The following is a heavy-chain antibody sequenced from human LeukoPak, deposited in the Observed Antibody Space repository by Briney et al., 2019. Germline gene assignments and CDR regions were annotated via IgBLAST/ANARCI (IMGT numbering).Heavy chain of an antibody. V-gene: IGHV3-9*01. Sequence: CRSLRLSCAASGFTFDDYAMHWVRQAPGKGLEWVSGISWNSGSIGYADSVNGRFTISRDNAKNSLYLQMNSLRAEDTALYYCAKDILAGGYGMDVWGQGTTVTVSS. D-gene: IGHD6-19*01. CDR3: AKDILAGGYGMDV. CDR1: GFTFDDYA. CDR2: ISWNSGSI. J-gene: IGHJ6*02.